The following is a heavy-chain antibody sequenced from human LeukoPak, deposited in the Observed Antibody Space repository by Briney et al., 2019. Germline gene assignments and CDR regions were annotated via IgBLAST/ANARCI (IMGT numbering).Heavy chain of an antibody. D-gene: IGHD6-6*01. CDR1: GFTFSSYA. CDR3: AKTPGEAARASYFDF. CDR2: ISASGGST. V-gene: IGHV3-23*01. J-gene: IGHJ4*02. Sequence: PGGSLRLSCAASGFTFSSYAMSWVRQAPGKGLEWVSAISASGGSTYYADSVKGRFTISRDNSKNTLYLQMSSLRAEDTAVYYCAKTPGEAARASYFDFWGQGTLVTVSS.